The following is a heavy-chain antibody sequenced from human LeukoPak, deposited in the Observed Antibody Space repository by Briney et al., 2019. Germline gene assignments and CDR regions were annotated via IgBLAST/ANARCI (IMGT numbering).Heavy chain of an antibody. CDR3: ARDYCGGDCFPDY. J-gene: IGHJ4*02. CDR2: INPNSGDT. D-gene: IGHD2-21*02. V-gene: IGHV1-2*06. Sequence: GASVKVSCKASVYTFTAYFMHWVRQAPGQGLEWMGRINPNSGDTNYAQKFQGRVTMTRDTSISTAYMELSRLRSDDTAVYYCARDYCGGDCFPDYWGQGTLVTVSS. CDR1: VYTFTAYF.